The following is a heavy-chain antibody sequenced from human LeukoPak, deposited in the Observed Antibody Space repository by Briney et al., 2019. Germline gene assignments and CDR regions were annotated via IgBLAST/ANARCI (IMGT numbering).Heavy chain of an antibody. V-gene: IGHV3-23*01. Sequence: SGGSLRLSCAASGFTFSSYAMSWVRQAPGKGLEWVSAISGSGGSTYYADSVKGRFTISRDNSKNTLYLQMNSLRAEDTAVYYCTAPWELRFLEWLELFDYWGQGTLVTVSS. D-gene: IGHD3-3*01. CDR3: TAPWELRFLEWLELFDY. CDR2: ISGSGGST. CDR1: GFTFSSYA. J-gene: IGHJ4*02.